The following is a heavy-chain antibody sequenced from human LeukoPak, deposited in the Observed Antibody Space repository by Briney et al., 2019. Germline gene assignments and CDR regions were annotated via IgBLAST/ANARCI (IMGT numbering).Heavy chain of an antibody. J-gene: IGHJ4*02. CDR2: ISYDGSNK. D-gene: IGHD3-10*01. CDR1: GFTFSSYG. CDR3: AKEAGANYFDY. Sequence: GGSLRLSCAASGFTFSSYGMHWVRQAPGKGLEWVAVISYDGSNKYYADSVKGRFTISRDNSKNTLYLQMNSLRAEDTAVYYCAKEAGANYFDYWGQGTLVTVPS. V-gene: IGHV3-30*18.